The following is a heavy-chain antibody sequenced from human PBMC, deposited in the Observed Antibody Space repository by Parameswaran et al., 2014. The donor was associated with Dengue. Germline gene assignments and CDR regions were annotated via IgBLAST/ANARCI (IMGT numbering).Heavy chain of an antibody. CDR3: ARVGYSGYDYLGVDY. V-gene: IGHV3-21*01. D-gene: IGHD5-12*01. J-gene: IGHJ4*02. CDR2: ISSSGSYI. Sequence: WIRQPPGKGLEWVSCISSSGSYIYYADSVKGRFTISRDNAKYSVFLQMNSLRAEDTAVYYCARVGYSGYDYLGVDYWGQGTLVTVSS.